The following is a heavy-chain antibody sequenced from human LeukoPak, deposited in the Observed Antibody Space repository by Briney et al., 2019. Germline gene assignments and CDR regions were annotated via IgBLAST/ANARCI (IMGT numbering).Heavy chain of an antibody. Sequence: TSETLSLTCNVSGGSISSYYWSWIRQPPGKGLEWIGYVSYSGSPNYNPSLKSRVTISLDTSKNQFSLRLSSVTAADTAVYYCARVNPPAPYNWFDPWGQGTLVTVSS. V-gene: IGHV4-59*08. CDR1: GGSISSYY. D-gene: IGHD1-14*01. CDR3: ARVNPPAPYNWFDP. J-gene: IGHJ5*02. CDR2: VSYSGSP.